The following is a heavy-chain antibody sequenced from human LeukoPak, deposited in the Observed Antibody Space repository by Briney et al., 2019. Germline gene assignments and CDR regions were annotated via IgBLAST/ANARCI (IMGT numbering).Heavy chain of an antibody. J-gene: IGHJ4*02. Sequence: ASVKVSCKASGYTFTSYYMHWVRQAPGQGLEWMGIISPSGGSTSYAQKFQGGVTMTRDTSTSTVYMELSSLRSEDTAVYYCARGYHASTVTTPPDYWGQGTLVTVSS. D-gene: IGHD4-17*01. V-gene: IGHV1-46*01. CDR1: GYTFTSYY. CDR2: ISPSGGST. CDR3: ARGYHASTVTTPPDY.